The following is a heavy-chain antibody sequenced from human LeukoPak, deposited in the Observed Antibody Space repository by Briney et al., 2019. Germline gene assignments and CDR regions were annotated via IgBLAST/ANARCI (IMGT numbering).Heavy chain of an antibody. J-gene: IGHJ4*02. D-gene: IGHD3-10*01. V-gene: IGHV3-74*01. CDR2: INSDGSST. CDR3: AREGYYGSGSPPSLYFDY. Sequence: QAGGSLRLSCAASGFTFSSYWMHWVRQGPGKGLVWVSRINSDGSSTSYADSVKGRFTISRDNSRSTLYLQMNSLRPEDTAIYYCAREGYYGSGSPPSLYFDYWGQGTLVTVSS. CDR1: GFTFSSYW.